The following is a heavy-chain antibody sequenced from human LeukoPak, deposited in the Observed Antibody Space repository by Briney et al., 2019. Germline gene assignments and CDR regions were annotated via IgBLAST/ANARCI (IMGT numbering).Heavy chain of an antibody. CDR3: AREGVLPWAFDI. V-gene: IGHV3-64*01. D-gene: IGHD3-10*01. J-gene: IGHJ3*02. CDR1: GFTFSSYA. CDR2: ISSNGGST. Sequence: GGSLRLSCAASGFTFSSYAMHWVRQAPGKGLEYVSAISSNGGSTYYANSVKGRFTISRDNSKNTLYLQMGSLRAEDMAVYYCAREGVLPWAFDIWGQGTMVAVSS.